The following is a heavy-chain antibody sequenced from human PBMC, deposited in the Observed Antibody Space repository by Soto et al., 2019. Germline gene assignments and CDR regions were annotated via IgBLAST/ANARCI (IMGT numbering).Heavy chain of an antibody. CDR2: IYYSGST. J-gene: IGHJ4*02. Sequence: SETLSLTFTVSGGSISSSSYYWGWIRQPPGKGLEWIGSIYYSGSTYYNPSLKSRVTISVDTSKNQFSLKLSSVTAADTAVYYCMLGSGWKDFDYWGQGTLVT. CDR1: GGSISSSSYY. D-gene: IGHD3-22*01. V-gene: IGHV4-39*01. CDR3: MLGSGWKDFDY.